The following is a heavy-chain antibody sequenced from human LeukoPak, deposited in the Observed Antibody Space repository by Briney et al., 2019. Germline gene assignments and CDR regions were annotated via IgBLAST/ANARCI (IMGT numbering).Heavy chain of an antibody. Sequence: SQTLSLTCAVSGGSISSGGYSWSWLRQPPGKGLEWIGYIYHSGSTYYNPSLKSRVTISVDRSKNQFSLKLSSVTAADTAVYYCARVRTAVAGFDYWGQGTPVTVSS. J-gene: IGHJ4*02. D-gene: IGHD6-19*01. CDR2: IYHSGST. V-gene: IGHV4-30-2*01. CDR3: ARVRTAVAGFDY. CDR1: GGSISSGGYS.